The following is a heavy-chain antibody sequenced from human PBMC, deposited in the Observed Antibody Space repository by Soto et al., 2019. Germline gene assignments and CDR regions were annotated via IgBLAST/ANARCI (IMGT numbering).Heavy chain of an antibody. Sequence: QVQLLQSGAEVKKPGASVKVSCKASGYTFTNYGITWVRQAPGQGLEWMGGIGAYNGDTHYTQRLQGRVTMTIDTSTSTGYMELRGLRSDDTAVYYCARVRKLVGYFYYYMDVWGRGTTVTVSS. CDR2: IGAYNGDT. CDR3: ARVRKLVGYFYYYMDV. D-gene: IGHD6-6*01. CDR1: GYTFTNYG. V-gene: IGHV1-18*01. J-gene: IGHJ6*03.